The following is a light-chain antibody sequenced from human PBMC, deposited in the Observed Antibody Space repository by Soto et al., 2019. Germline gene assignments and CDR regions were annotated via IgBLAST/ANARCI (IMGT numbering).Light chain of an antibody. V-gene: IGKV3-20*01. CDR1: QSISSSF. CDR3: QQYGSSPPLT. CDR2: GAS. J-gene: IGKJ4*01. Sequence: EFVLTQSPGKLSLSPGERATLSCRASQSISSSFLAWYQQKPGQAPRLLIYGASSRGTGIPDRFSGSGSGTDFSLTISRLEPDDFAVYYCQQYGSSPPLTFGGGTKVEIK.